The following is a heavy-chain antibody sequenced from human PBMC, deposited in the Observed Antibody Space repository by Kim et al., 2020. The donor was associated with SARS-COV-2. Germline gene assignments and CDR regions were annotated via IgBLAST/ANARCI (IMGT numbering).Heavy chain of an antibody. CDR3: AKGTGYNDSYYFDY. J-gene: IGHJ4*02. D-gene: IGHD5-12*01. CDR1: GFTFSGYA. Sequence: GGSLRLSCAASGFTFSGYAMAWVRQAPGKGLEWVSALTSTGSSTFYADSVKGRFTISRDNSKNTLFLQMSSLRAEDTALYYCAKGTGYNDSYYFDYWGQGTLVTVFS. CDR2: LTSTGSST. V-gene: IGHV3-23*01.